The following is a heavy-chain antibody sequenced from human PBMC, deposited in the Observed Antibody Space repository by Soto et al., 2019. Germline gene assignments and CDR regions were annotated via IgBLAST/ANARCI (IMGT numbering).Heavy chain of an antibody. J-gene: IGHJ4*02. Sequence: ASVKVSCKTSGYTFTNCAIHWVRQAPGQRLEWMGWINTANGDTKYSQKFQGRVTITRDTSASTAYMDLSSLRSEDTAVYYCARDGRLGARFFDYWGQGALVTVSS. V-gene: IGHV1-3*04. CDR3: ARDGRLGARFFDY. CDR2: INTANGDT. D-gene: IGHD1-26*01. CDR1: GYTFTNCA.